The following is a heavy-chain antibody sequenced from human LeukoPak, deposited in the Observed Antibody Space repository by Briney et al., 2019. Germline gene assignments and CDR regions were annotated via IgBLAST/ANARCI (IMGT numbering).Heavy chain of an antibody. CDR1: GYSFTDYY. J-gene: IGHJ3*01. CDR3: AKAGEEQLAIDAF. V-gene: IGHV1-2*02. CDR2: INPKSGGI. D-gene: IGHD6-13*01. Sequence: ASVKVSCQASGYSFTDYYVYWVRQAPGQGLEWMGWINPKSGGITYAQKFLGRVTMTRDTSINAVYMELRSLRSDDAAVYYCAKAGEEQLAIDAFWGQGTLVTVSS.